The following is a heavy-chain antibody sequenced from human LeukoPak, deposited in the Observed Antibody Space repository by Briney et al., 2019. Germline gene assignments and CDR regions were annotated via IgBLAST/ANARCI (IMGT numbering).Heavy chain of an antibody. J-gene: IGHJ1*01. Sequence: GGSLRLSCAASGFTFSSYAMSWVRQAPGKGLEWVSGVSGSGGVTYYADSVKGRFTISRDNSKNTLHLQMNSLRAEDTAVYYCATFLAVIAARDSLCFQHWGQGTLVSVSS. CDR1: GFTFSSYA. V-gene: IGHV3-23*01. D-gene: IGHD6-6*01. CDR3: ATFLAVIAARDSLCFQH. CDR2: VSGSGGVT.